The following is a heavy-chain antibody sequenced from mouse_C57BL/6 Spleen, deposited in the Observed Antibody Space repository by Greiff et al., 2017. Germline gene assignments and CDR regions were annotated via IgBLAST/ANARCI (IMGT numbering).Heavy chain of an antibody. CDR2: IYPGDGDT. V-gene: IGHV1-80*01. D-gene: IGHD4-1*01. Sequence: QVQLQQSGAELVKPGASVKISCKASGYAISSYCMNWVKQRPGQGLEWIGQIYPGDGDTNYNGKFKGKATLTADTSSSTAYMQLSSLTSEDSAVYFDERELTSMDYWGQGTTVTVSS. CDR1: GYAISSYC. J-gene: IGHJ4*01. CDR3: ERELTSMDY.